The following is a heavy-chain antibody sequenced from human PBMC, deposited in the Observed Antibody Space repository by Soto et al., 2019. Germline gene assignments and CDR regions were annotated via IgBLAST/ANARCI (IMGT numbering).Heavy chain of an antibody. V-gene: IGHV1-2*02. CDR2: VNPNTGGT. J-gene: IGHJ4*02. CDR3: ARIGYYIDFDH. CDR1: GYTFSTKY. D-gene: IGHD3-22*01. Sequence: QIQMVQSGAEVKKPGASVKVSCKASGYTFSTKYLHWVRQATGQGLEWVGWVNPNTGGTRYAQKFQGRVTMTSDTSISTAYMDLSRLTSDDTAVYYCARIGYYIDFDHWGQGTLVTVSS.